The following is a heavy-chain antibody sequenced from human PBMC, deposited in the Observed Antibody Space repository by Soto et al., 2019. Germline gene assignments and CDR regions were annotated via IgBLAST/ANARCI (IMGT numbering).Heavy chain of an antibody. D-gene: IGHD2-21*02. Sequence: ELQLLESGGGLAQPGGSLRVSCAASGFTFSSYVMSWVRQGPGKGLEWVSGISGSGVSTYYADSVKGRFTISRDNSKNTLYLQMNRLRAEDTALYYCAVTAPEYGMDVWGQGTTVTVSS. CDR1: GFTFSSYV. V-gene: IGHV3-23*01. CDR3: AVTAPEYGMDV. J-gene: IGHJ6*02. CDR2: ISGSGVST.